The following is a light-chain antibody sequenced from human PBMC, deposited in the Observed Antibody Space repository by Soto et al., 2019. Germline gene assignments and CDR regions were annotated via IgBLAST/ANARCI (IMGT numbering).Light chain of an antibody. J-gene: IGKJ1*01. Sequence: DIQMTQSPSSLSASVGDRVTITCRASQSISSYLNWYQQKPGKAPKLLIYAASRLQSGVPSRFSGSGSGTDFTLTISSLQPEDFATYYCQQSYRTPRPFGQGTKVEIK. CDR2: AAS. CDR1: QSISSY. CDR3: QQSYRTPRP. V-gene: IGKV1-39*01.